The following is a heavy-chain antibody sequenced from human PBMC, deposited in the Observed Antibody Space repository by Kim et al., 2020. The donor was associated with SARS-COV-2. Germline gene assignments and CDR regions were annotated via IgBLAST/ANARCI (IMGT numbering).Heavy chain of an antibody. CDR1: GFTFSSYS. CDR3: ARVGTMWRDFDC. D-gene: IGHD3-10*02. J-gene: IGHJ4*02. CDR2: ITYGRSNI. V-gene: IGHV3-30*03. Sequence: GGSLRLSCAASGFTFSSYSMHWVRQAPGKGLEWVAVITYGRSNIYYADSVKGRFTISRDNAKNTLYLQMNSLRDEDTAVYYCARVGTMWRDFDCWGQGTLVTVSS.